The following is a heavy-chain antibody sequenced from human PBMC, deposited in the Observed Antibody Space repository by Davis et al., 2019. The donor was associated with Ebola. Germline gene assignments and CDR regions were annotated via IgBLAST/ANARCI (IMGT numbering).Heavy chain of an antibody. CDR1: GASINSNNW. Sequence: PSETLSLTCAVTGASINSNNWWTWFRQSPEEGLEWLGQIRPGGNTNYNPSLQSRVTMSLDTSNNAFSLDVASVTAADTAVYYRARGYGAAWGQGTLVIVSS. V-gene: IGHV4-4*02. J-gene: IGHJ4*02. D-gene: IGHD5-18*01. CDR3: ARGYGAA. CDR2: IRPGGNT.